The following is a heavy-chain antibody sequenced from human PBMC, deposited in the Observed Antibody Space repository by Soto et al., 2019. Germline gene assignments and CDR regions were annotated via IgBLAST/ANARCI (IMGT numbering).Heavy chain of an antibody. V-gene: IGHV3-9*01. J-gene: IGHJ3*02. D-gene: IGHD4-17*01. CDR3: AKDNKRPPYDDLLSDAFDI. CDR2: ISWNSGSI. CDR1: GFTFDDYA. Sequence: GGSLRLSCAASGFTFDDYAMHWVRQAPGKGLEWVSGISWNSGSIGYADSVKGRFTISRDNAKNSLYLQTNSLRAEDTALYYCAKDNKRPPYDDLLSDAFDIWGQGTMVTVSS.